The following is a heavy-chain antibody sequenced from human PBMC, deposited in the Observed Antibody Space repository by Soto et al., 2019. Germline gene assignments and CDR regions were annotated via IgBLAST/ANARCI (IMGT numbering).Heavy chain of an antibody. J-gene: IGHJ4*02. V-gene: IGHV1-18*01. CDR2: ISAYNGNT. D-gene: IGHD3-3*01. CDR3: ARRLDDFWSGWYYFDY. Sequence: ASVKVSCKASGYTFTSYGIRWVRQAPGQGLEWMGWISAYNGNTNYAQKLQGRVTMTTDTSTSTAYMELRSLRSDDTAVYYCARRLDDFWSGWYYFDYWGQGTLVTVSS. CDR1: GYTFTSYG.